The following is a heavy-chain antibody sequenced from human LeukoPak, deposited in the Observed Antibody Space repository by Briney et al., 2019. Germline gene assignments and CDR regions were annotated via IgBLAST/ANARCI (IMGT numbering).Heavy chain of an antibody. CDR1: GFTFSSYW. CDR3: ARDRLHKYYIDSSGYYGVPEY. D-gene: IGHD3-22*01. J-gene: IGHJ4*02. V-gene: IGHV1-18*01. Sequence: GGSLRLSCAASGFTFSSYWMSWVRQAPGQGLEWMGWISAYNGNINYAQKLQGRVTMTTDTSTSTAYMELRSLRSDDTAVHYCARDRLHKYYIDSSGYYGVPEYWGQGTLVTVSS. CDR2: ISAYNGNI.